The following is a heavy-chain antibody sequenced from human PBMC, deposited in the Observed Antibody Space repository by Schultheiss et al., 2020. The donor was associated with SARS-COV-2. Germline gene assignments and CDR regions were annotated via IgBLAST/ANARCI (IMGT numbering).Heavy chain of an antibody. CDR1: GFTFSSYG. CDR3: ARGNLRSIVGATRFDY. V-gene: IGHV3-33*01. D-gene: IGHD1-26*01. J-gene: IGHJ4*02. CDR2: IWYDGSNK. Sequence: GGSLRLSCAASGFTFSSYGMHWVRQAPGKGLEWVAVIWYDGSNKYYADSVKGRFTISRDNSKNTLYLQMNSLRAEDTAVYYCARGNLRSIVGATRFDYWGQGTLVTVSS.